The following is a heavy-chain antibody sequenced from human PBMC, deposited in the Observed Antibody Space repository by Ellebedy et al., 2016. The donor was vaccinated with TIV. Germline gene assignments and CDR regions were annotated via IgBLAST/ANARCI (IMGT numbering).Heavy chain of an antibody. Sequence: SETLSLTCAVYGGSFSGYYWSWIRQPPGKGLEWIGYIYYSGSTNYNPSLKSRVTISVDTSKNQFSLKLSSVTAADTAVYYCASLYCSSTSCPGDYWGQGTLVTVSS. D-gene: IGHD2-2*01. J-gene: IGHJ4*02. CDR3: ASLYCSSTSCPGDY. CDR2: IYYSGST. V-gene: IGHV4-59*01. CDR1: GGSFSGYY.